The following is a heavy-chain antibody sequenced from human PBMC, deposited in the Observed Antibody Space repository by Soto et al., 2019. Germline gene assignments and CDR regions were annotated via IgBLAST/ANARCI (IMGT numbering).Heavy chain of an antibody. CDR1: GGTFSSYA. J-gene: IGHJ4*02. V-gene: IGHV1-69*05. CDR2: IIPIFGTA. CDR3: VARRSGWGGALDY. Sequence: GASVKVCCKASGGTFSSYAISWVRQAPGQGLEWMGGIIPIFGTANYAQKFQGRVTMTRNTSISTAYMELSSLRSEDTAVYYCVARRSGWGGALDYWGQGTLVTVSS. D-gene: IGHD3-22*01.